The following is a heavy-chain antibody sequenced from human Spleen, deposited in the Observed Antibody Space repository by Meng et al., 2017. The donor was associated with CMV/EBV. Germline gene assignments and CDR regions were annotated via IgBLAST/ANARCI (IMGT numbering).Heavy chain of an antibody. Sequence: ASVKVSCKASGYTFTSYDINWVRQAPGQGLEWMGWISVYNGNTNYAQKLQDRVTMTTDTSTSTAYMELRSLRSDDTAVYYCARDDPRIAIFGVVTKYYYGMDVWGQGTTVTVSS. CDR1: GYTFTSYD. V-gene: IGHV1-18*01. D-gene: IGHD3-3*01. CDR3: ARDDPRIAIFGVVTKYYYGMDV. J-gene: IGHJ6*02. CDR2: ISVYNGNT.